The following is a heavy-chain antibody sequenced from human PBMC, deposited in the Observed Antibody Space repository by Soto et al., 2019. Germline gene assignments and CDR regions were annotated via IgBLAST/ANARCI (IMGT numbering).Heavy chain of an antibody. Sequence: VKVSCKASGGTFSSYAISWVRQAPGQGLEWMGGIIPIFGTANYAQKFQGRVTITADESTSTAYMELSSLRSEDTAVYYCASRITMVRDDYYYGMDVWGQGTTVTVSS. J-gene: IGHJ6*02. CDR3: ASRITMVRDDYYYGMDV. D-gene: IGHD3-10*01. CDR2: IIPIFGTA. CDR1: GGTFSSYA. V-gene: IGHV1-69*13.